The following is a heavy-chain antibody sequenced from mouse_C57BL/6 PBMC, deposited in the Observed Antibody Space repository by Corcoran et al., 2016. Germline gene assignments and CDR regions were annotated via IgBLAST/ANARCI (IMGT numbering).Heavy chain of an antibody. CDR2: IDPSDSYT. CDR1: GYTFTSYW. Sequence: QVQLQQPGAELVRPGTSMKLSCKASGYTFTSYWMHWVKQRPGQGLEWIGVIDPSDSYTNYNQKFKGKATLTVDTSSSTAYMQLSSLTSEDSAVYYCARWYYGPYYYAMDYWGQGTSVTVSS. CDR3: ARWYYGPYYYAMDY. V-gene: IGHV1-59*01. J-gene: IGHJ4*01. D-gene: IGHD1-1*01.